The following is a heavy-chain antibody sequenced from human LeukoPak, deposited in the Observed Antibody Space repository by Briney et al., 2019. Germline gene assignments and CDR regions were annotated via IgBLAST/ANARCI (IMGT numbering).Heavy chain of an antibody. J-gene: IGHJ6*02. CDR1: GFTFSGYA. V-gene: IGHV3-23*01. CDR3: AKGGGDYLIYYGMDV. D-gene: IGHD4-17*01. Sequence: PGGSLRLSCAASGFTFSGYAMSWVRQAPGKGLEWVSGVSGSGGSTYYADSVKGRFTISRDNSKNTLYLQMNTLRAEDTAVYYCAKGGGDYLIYYGMDVWGQGTTVTVSS. CDR2: VSGSGGST.